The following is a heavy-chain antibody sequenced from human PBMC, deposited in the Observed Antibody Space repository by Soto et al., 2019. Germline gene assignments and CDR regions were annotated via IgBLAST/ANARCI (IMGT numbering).Heavy chain of an antibody. D-gene: IGHD3-22*01. V-gene: IGHV3-30-3*01. J-gene: IGHJ6*02. Sequence: GGSLRLSCAASGFTFSSYAMHWVRQAPGKGLEWVAVISYDGSNKYYADSVKGRFTISRDNSKNTLYLQMNSLRAEDTAVYYCARVPTMIVVVISGYYGMDVWGQGTTVTVSS. CDR3: ARVPTMIVVVISGYYGMDV. CDR1: GFTFSSYA. CDR2: ISYDGSNK.